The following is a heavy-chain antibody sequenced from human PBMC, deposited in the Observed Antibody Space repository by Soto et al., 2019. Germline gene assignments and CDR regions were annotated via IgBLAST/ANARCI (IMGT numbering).Heavy chain of an antibody. CDR1: GGTFSSYA. V-gene: IGHV1-69*13. Sequence: EASVKVSCKASGGTFSSYANSWVRQAPGQGLEWMGGIIPISGTTNYAQKFQGRVTITADGSTSTAYMELSSLRSDDTAVYYCATTYGGNTAFTYFLHYWRQGTLVTVSS. D-gene: IGHD4-17*01. CDR3: ATTYGGNTAFTYFLHY. CDR2: IIPISGTT. J-gene: IGHJ4*02.